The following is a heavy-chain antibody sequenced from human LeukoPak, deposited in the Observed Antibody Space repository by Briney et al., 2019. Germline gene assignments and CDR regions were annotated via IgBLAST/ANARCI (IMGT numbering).Heavy chain of an antibody. CDR2: ISGYNGNT. Sequence: ASVKVSCKASGYTFTNYGISWVRQAPGQGLEWMGWISGYNGNTNYAQKVQGRVTMTADASTSTTYMELRSLRSDDTAVYFKRSRARWENLGIDPWGQGTLVTVSS. CDR3: RSRARWENLGIDP. V-gene: IGHV1-18*01. D-gene: IGHD3-16*01. CDR1: GYTFTNYG. J-gene: IGHJ5*02.